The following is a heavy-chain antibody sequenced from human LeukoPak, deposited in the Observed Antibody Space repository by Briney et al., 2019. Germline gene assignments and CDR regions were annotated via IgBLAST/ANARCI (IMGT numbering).Heavy chain of an antibody. Sequence: PSETLSLTCAVSGGSISSGDFSWSWIRQPPGKGLEWIGYIYHSGSTYYNPSLKSRVTISVDRSKSQFSLKLSSVTAADTAVYFCARVRGYGDYDNWFDPWGQGTLVTVSS. CDR2: IYHSGST. V-gene: IGHV4-30-2*01. CDR3: ARVRGYGDYDNWFDP. CDR1: GGSISSGDFS. J-gene: IGHJ5*02. D-gene: IGHD4-17*01.